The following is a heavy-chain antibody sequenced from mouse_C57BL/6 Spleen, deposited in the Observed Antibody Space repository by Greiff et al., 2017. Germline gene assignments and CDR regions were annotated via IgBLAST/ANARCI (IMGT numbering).Heavy chain of an antibody. V-gene: IGHV1-26*01. J-gene: IGHJ2*01. D-gene: IGHD1-1*01. CDR2: INPNNGGT. Sequence: VQLQQSGPELVKPGASVKISCKASGYTFTDYYMNWVKQSHGKSLEWIGDINPNNGGTSYNQKFKGKATLTVDKSSSTAYMGLRSLTSEDSAVYYCARGYYGSSFDCWGQGTTLTVSS. CDR3: ARGYYGSSFDC. CDR1: GYTFTDYY.